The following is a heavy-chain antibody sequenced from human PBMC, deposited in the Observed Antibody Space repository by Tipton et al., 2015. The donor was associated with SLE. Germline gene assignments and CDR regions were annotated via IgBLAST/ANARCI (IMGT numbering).Heavy chain of an antibody. D-gene: IGHD1-26*01. J-gene: IGHJ3*02. CDR1: GFTFSDYY. CDR3: AKDSGSYGAFDI. V-gene: IGHV3-11*06. Sequence: GSLRLSCAASGFTFSDYYMSWIRQAPGKGLEWVSYISSSSSYTNYADSVKGRFTISRDNSKNTLYLQMNSLRAEDTAVYYCAKDSGSYGAFDIWGQGTMVTVSS. CDR2: ISSSSSYT.